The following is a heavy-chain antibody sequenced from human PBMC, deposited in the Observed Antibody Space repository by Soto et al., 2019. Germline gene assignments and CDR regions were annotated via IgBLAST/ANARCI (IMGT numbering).Heavy chain of an antibody. Sequence: PGGSLRLSCAASGFTFSSYAMSWVRQAPGKGLEWVSAISGSGGSTYYADSVKGRFTISRDNSKNTLYLQMNSLRAEDTAVYYCAKDHREWLRSATYLDYWGQGTLVTVSS. CDR1: GFTFSSYA. J-gene: IGHJ4*02. CDR3: AKDHREWLRSATYLDY. CDR2: ISGSGGST. D-gene: IGHD5-12*01. V-gene: IGHV3-23*01.